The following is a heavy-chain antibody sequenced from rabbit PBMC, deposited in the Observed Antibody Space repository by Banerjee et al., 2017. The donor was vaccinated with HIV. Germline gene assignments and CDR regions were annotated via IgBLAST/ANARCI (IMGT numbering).Heavy chain of an antibody. Sequence: QEQLEESGGDLVKPEGSLTLTCTASGFSFSSSYWICWVRQAPGKGLEWIGCIYGGSSSTYYANWAKGRFTISKTSSTTVTLQMTSLTAADTATYFCARGIYAGYTGYGPDYFNLWGQGTLVTVS. CDR2: IYGGSSST. CDR3: ARGIYAGYTGYGPDYFNL. D-gene: IGHD7-1*01. J-gene: IGHJ4*01. CDR1: GFSFSSSYW. V-gene: IGHV1S45*01.